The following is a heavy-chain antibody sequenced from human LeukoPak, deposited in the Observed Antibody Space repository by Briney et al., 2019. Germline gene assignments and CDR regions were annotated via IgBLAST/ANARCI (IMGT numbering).Heavy chain of an antibody. J-gene: IGHJ4*02. CDR1: GGSISSYY. Sequence: SETLSLTCTVSGGSISSYYWSWIRQPPGKGLEWIGYIYYSGSTNYNPSLKSRVTISVDTSKNQFSLKLSSVTAVDTAVYYCARVGYYDSSGYHTWGQGTLVTVSS. D-gene: IGHD3-22*01. CDR2: IYYSGST. CDR3: ARVGYYDSSGYHT. V-gene: IGHV4-59*12.